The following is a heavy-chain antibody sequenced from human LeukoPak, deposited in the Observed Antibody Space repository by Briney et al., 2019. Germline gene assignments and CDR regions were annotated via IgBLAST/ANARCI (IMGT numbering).Heavy chain of an antibody. CDR2: IYYSGST. J-gene: IGHJ5*02. CDR3: ARNRITMVRGTPTYNWFDP. Sequence: SETLSLTCTVSGVSISSSYSYWGWIRQPPGKGLEWIGSIYYSGSTYYNPSLKSRVTISVDTSKNQFSLKLSSVTAADTAVYYCARNRITMVRGTPTYNWFDPWGQGTLVTVSS. V-gene: IGHV4-39*07. D-gene: IGHD3-10*01. CDR1: GVSISSSYSY.